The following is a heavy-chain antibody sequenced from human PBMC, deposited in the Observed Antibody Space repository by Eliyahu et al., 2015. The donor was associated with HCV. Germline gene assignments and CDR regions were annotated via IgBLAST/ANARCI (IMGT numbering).Heavy chain of an antibody. D-gene: IGHD6-6*01. Sequence: EVQLVESGGGLVQPGGSLRLSCAASGFTFSSYEMNWVRQAPGKGLEWVSYISSSGSTIYYADSVKGRFTISRDNAKNSLYLQMNSLRAEDTAVYYCARAPGAARYYYYYGMDVWGQGTTVTVSS. CDR2: ISSSGSTI. V-gene: IGHV3-48*03. CDR3: ARAPGAARYYYYYGMDV. J-gene: IGHJ6*02. CDR1: GFTFSSYE.